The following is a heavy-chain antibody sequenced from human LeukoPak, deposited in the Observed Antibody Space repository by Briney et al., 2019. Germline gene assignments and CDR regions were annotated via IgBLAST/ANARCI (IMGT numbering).Heavy chain of an antibody. J-gene: IGHJ4*02. CDR2: INSISQTI. V-gene: IGHV3-48*02. CDR1: GFTFSACA. CDR3: ARDHDAPGSFYDY. D-gene: IGHD1-26*01. Sequence: GGSLRLSCVASGFTFSACAMNWVRQAPGRGLEWVSYINSISQTIYYADSVKGQFTISRDNAKNSLYLQMNSLRDEDTAVYYCARDHDAPGSFYDYWGQGTLVTVSS.